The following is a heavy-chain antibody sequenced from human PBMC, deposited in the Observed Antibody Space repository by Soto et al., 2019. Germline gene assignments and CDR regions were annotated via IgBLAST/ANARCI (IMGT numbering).Heavy chain of an antibody. CDR3: ARDRCSSTSCYVEHDAFDI. D-gene: IGHD2-2*01. J-gene: IGHJ3*02. Sequence: QVQLQESGPGLVKPSQTLSLTCTVSGGSISSGGYYWSWIRQHPGKGLEWIGYIYYSGSTYYNPSLKSRVTISVDTSKNQFSLKLSSVTAADTAVYYCARDRCSSTSCYVEHDAFDIWGQGTMVTVSS. CDR1: GGSISSGGYY. CDR2: IYYSGST. V-gene: IGHV4-31*03.